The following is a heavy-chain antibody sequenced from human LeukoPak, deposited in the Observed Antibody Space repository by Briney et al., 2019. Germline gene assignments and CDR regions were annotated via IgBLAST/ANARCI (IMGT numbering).Heavy chain of an antibody. CDR1: GFTFSSYS. D-gene: IGHD6-6*01. Sequence: PGGSLRLSCAASGFTFSSYSMNWVRQAPGKGLEWVSYISTSSSTIYYADSVKGRFTISRDNAKNSLYLQMNSLRAEDTAVYYCARAMLVGIRNWFDPWGQGTLVTVSS. CDR2: ISTSSSTI. CDR3: ARAMLVGIRNWFDP. V-gene: IGHV3-48*01. J-gene: IGHJ5*02.